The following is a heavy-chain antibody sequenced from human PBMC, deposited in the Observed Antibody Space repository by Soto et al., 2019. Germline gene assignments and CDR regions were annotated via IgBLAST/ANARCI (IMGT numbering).Heavy chain of an antibody. Sequence: VQLVESGGGVVQPGRSLRLSCAASGFTFSDYAMHWVRQAPGKGLEWVAGVSHDGRNTHYADSVKGRFTISRDSSKNTVSREMPSLRAEDTAVYYCATGGQQWLVTSDFNSGGQGALVTVSS. J-gene: IGHJ4*02. CDR2: VSHDGRNT. V-gene: IGHV3-30*03. D-gene: IGHD6-19*01. CDR1: GFTFSDYA. CDR3: ATGGQQWLVTSDFNS.